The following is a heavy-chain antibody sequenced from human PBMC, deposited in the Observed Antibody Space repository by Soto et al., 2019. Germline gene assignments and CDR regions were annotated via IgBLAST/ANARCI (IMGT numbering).Heavy chain of an antibody. V-gene: IGHV4-34*01. D-gene: IGHD3-3*01. CDR2: INHSGST. Sequence: SETLSLTCAVYGGSFSGYYWSWIRQPPGKGLEWIGEINHSGSTNYNPSLKSRVTISVDTSKNQFSLKLSSVTAADTAVYYCARDPRAIFGVVISGYYYGMGVWGQGTTVTVSS. J-gene: IGHJ6*02. CDR1: GGSFSGYY. CDR3: ARDPRAIFGVVISGYYYGMGV.